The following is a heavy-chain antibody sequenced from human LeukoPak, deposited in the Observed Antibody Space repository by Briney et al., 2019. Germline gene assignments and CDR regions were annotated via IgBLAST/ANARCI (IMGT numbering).Heavy chain of an antibody. CDR3: ARDSWEQQLISRDYYGMDV. CDR2: IIPIFGTA. D-gene: IGHD6-13*01. CDR1: GGXXSSYA. Sequence: SVKVXXKASGGXXSSYAISXVRQAPGQGLEWMXGIIPIFGTANYAQKFQGRVTITADESTSTAYMELSSLRSEDTAVYYCARDSWEQQLISRDYYGMDVWGQGTTVTVSS. V-gene: IGHV1-69*13. J-gene: IGHJ6*02.